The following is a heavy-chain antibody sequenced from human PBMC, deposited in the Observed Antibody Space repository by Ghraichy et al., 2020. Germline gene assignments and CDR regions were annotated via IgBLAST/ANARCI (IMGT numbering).Heavy chain of an antibody. Sequence: GGSLRLSCSASGFTFSSYAMHWVRQAPGKGLEYVSAISSNGGSTYYADSVKGRFTISRDNSKNTLYLQMSSLRAEDTAVYYCVKDLYLGYCSSTSCYQLGYWGQGTLVT. V-gene: IGHV3-64D*06. CDR1: GFTFSSYA. CDR3: VKDLYLGYCSSTSCYQLGY. CDR2: ISSNGGST. J-gene: IGHJ4*02. D-gene: IGHD2-2*01.